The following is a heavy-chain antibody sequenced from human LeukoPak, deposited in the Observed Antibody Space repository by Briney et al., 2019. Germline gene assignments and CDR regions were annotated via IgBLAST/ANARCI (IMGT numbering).Heavy chain of an antibody. CDR2: IYHRGST. Sequence: SGTLSLTCAVSGGSISSSNWWSWVRQPPGKGLEWMGEIYHRGSTNYNPSLKSRVTISVDKSKNQFSLKLSSVTAADTAAYYCARDGSDRIAAAGFLDYWGQGTLVTVSS. J-gene: IGHJ4*02. V-gene: IGHV4-4*02. D-gene: IGHD6-13*01. CDR3: ARDGSDRIAAAGFLDY. CDR1: GGSISSSNW.